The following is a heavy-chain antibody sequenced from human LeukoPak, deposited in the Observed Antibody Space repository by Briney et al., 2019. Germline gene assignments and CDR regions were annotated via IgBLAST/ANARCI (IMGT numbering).Heavy chain of an antibody. CDR1: GYSFTSYW. Sequence: GESLKISCKVSGYSFTSYWIGWVRQMPGKGLEWMGIIYPGDSDTRYSPSFQGQVTISADKSFSTAYLQWSSLKASDTAIYYCASSKSSSWYPFYLDYWGQGTLVTVSS. CDR3: ASSKSSSWYPFYLDY. J-gene: IGHJ4*02. CDR2: IYPGDSDT. V-gene: IGHV5-51*01. D-gene: IGHD6-13*01.